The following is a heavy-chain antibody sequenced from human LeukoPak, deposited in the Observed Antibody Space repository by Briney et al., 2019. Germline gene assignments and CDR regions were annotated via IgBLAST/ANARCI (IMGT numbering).Heavy chain of an antibody. J-gene: IGHJ4*02. CDR2: IYYSGST. Sequence: SETLSLTCTVSGGSISSSSYYWGWIRQPPEKGLGWIGSIYYSGSTYYNPSLKSRVTISVDTSKNQLSLKLSSVTAADTAVYYCARPLVRDYYFDYWGQGTLVTVSS. CDR1: GGSISSSSYY. V-gene: IGHV4-39*01. D-gene: IGHD4/OR15-4a*01. CDR3: ARPLVRDYYFDY.